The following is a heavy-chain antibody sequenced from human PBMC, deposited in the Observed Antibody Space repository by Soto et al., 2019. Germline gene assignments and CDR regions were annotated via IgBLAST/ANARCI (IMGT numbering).Heavy chain of an antibody. V-gene: IGHV4-30-4*01. CDR2: ISYSGTT. CDR1: GDSISSNNNY. CDR3: ARGRGYSYGLDP. D-gene: IGHD5-18*01. Sequence: SETLSLTCTVSGDSISSNNNYWSWIRQPPGEGLEWIGFISYSGTTSYSPSLKSRVAISLDTSKNQFSLSLSSETAADTAVYYCARGRGYSYGLDPWGQGTLVTVS. J-gene: IGHJ5*02.